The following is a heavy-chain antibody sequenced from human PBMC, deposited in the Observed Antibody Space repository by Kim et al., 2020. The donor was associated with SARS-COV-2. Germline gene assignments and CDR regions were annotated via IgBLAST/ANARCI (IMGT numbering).Heavy chain of an antibody. CDR3: AGGVGYCSGGSCYSFWLNWCDT. D-gene: IGHD2-15*01. CDR1: GYTFTSYA. Sequence: ASVKVSCKASGYTFTSYAMHWVRQAPGQRLEWMGWINAGNGYTKYSQKFQGRVTITRDTSASTAYMELSSLRSEDTAVYYCAGGVGYCSGGSCYSFWLNWCDTWGQGTLVTVSS. V-gene: IGHV1-3*01. CDR2: INAGNGYT. J-gene: IGHJ5*02.